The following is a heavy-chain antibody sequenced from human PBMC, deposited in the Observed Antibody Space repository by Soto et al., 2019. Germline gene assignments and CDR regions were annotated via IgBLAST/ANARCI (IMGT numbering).Heavy chain of an antibody. CDR3: ATIVVVVAEDTSGGFY. Sequence: QVQLVQYGAEVKKPGSSVKVSCKASGGTFSSYAISWVRQAPGQGLEWMGGIIPIFGTANYAQKLQGRVTITAEESTSTAYMELRSLRSEDTAVYYCATIVVVVAEDTSGGFYWGQGPLVTVSS. D-gene: IGHD2-15*01. V-gene: IGHV1-69*01. CDR2: IIPIFGTA. J-gene: IGHJ4*02. CDR1: GGTFSSYA.